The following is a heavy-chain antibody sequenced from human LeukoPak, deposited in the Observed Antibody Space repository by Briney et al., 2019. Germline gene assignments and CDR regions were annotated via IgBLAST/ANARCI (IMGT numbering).Heavy chain of an antibody. D-gene: IGHD6-19*01. CDR1: GYTFTSYD. Sequence: ASVKVSCKASGYTFTSYDINWVRQATGQGLEWMGWMNPNSGNTGYAQKFQGRVTMTRNTSISTAYMELSSLRSEDTAVYYCARSATRIAVAGRHSGYWGQGTLVTVSS. V-gene: IGHV1-8*01. CDR3: ARSATRIAVAGRHSGY. CDR2: MNPNSGNT. J-gene: IGHJ4*02.